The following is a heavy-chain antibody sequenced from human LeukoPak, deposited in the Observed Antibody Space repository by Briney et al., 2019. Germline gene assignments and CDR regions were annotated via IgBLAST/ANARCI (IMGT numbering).Heavy chain of an antibody. CDR3: ARDRREVVVVTNAFDI. CDR1: GFTFSSYE. Sequence: HPGGSLRLSCAASGFTFSSYEMNWVRQAPGKGLEWVSYISSSGSTIYYADSVKGRFTISRDNAKNSLYLQMNSLRAEDTAVYYCARDRREVVVVTNAFDIWGQGTMVTVSS. D-gene: IGHD3-22*01. V-gene: IGHV3-48*03. CDR2: ISSSGSTI. J-gene: IGHJ3*02.